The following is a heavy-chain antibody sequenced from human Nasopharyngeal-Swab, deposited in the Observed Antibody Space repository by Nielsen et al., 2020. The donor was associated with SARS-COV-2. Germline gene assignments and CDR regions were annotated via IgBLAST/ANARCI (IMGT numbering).Heavy chain of an antibody. J-gene: IGHJ4*02. CDR2: ISGSGGTT. CDR1: GFIFSSYA. Sequence: GESLKISCAASGFIFSSYAMSWVRQAPGKGLEWVSVISGSGGTTYYADSVKGRFTISRDNSKNTLYLHMNSLRAEDSAVYYCAKEEQWLVHDWGQGTLVTVSS. V-gene: IGHV3-23*01. D-gene: IGHD6-19*01. CDR3: AKEEQWLVHD.